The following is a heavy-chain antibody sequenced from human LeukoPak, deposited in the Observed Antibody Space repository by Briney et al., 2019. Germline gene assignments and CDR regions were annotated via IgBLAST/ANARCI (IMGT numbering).Heavy chain of an antibody. J-gene: IGHJ6*02. Sequence: SETLSLTCAVYGGSFSGYYWSWIRQPPGKGLEWIGEINHSGSTNYNPSLKSRVTISVDTSKNQFSLKLSSVTAADTAVYYCARLYYYGSSGYYLLDYYYGMDVWGQGTTVTVSS. CDR1: GGSFSGYY. V-gene: IGHV4-34*01. CDR2: INHSGST. CDR3: ARLYYYGSSGYYLLDYYYGMDV. D-gene: IGHD3-22*01.